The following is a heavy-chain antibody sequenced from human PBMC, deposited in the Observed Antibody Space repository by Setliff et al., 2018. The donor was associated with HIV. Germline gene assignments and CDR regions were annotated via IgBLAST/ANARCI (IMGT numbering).Heavy chain of an antibody. CDR1: GGSVSSTSGA. CDR3: AGGTWFDGLDS. Sequence: SQTLSLTCVISGGSVSSTSGAWTRIRQSPSGGLEWLGRTYYRSEWKNDYAVSLKSRITVNADTSKNQFSLRLKSVTPEDSAVYYCAGGTWFDGLDSWSQGSLVTAPQ. J-gene: IGHJ4*02. D-gene: IGHD3-9*01. V-gene: IGHV6-1*01. CDR2: TYYRSEWKN.